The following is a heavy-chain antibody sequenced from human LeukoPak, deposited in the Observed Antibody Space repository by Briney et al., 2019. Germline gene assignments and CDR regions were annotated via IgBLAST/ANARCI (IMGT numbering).Heavy chain of an antibody. D-gene: IGHD3-22*01. Sequence: SVKVSCKASGGTFSSYTISWVRQAPGQGLEWMGRIIPILGIANYAQKFQGRVTITADKSTSTAYMELSSLRSEDTAVYYCARDEATEYYYESSGYYYFDWGQGTLVTVSS. CDR2: IIPILGIA. J-gene: IGHJ4*02. CDR3: ARDEATEYYYESSGYYYFD. V-gene: IGHV1-69*04. CDR1: GGTFSSYT.